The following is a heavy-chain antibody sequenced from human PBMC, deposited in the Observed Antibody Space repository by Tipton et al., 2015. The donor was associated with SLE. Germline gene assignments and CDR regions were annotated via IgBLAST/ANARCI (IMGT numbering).Heavy chain of an antibody. Sequence: SLRLSCAASGFTFDDYAMHWVRQAPGKGLEWVSAISGSGGSTYYADSVKGRFTISRDNSKNTLYLQMNSLRAEDTAVYYCARDGGLGAWDIWGQGTMVTVSS. CDR1: GFTFDDYA. J-gene: IGHJ3*02. D-gene: IGHD3-16*01. CDR3: ARDGGLGAWDI. V-gene: IGHV3-23*01. CDR2: ISGSGGST.